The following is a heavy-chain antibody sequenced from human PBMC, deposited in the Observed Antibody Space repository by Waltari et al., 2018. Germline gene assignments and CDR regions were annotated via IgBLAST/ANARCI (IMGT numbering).Heavy chain of an antibody. J-gene: IGHJ4*02. CDR3: ARGATGAGYSGYDYTY. Sequence: EVQLVESGGGLVQPGGSLRLSCAASGFSVRDHYMDWVRQAPGKGLGWVGRIKNKANSDITEYAASVNGRFTISRDDSQNSLYLQIKSLKTDDTAVYYCARGATGAGYSGYDYTYWGQGTLVTVSS. D-gene: IGHD5-12*01. CDR2: IKNKANSDIT. CDR1: GFSVRDHY. V-gene: IGHV3-72*01.